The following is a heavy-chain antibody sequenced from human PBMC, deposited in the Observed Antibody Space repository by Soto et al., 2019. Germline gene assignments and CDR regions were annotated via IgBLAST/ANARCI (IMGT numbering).Heavy chain of an antibody. CDR1: GFTFSSYW. Sequence: GGSLRLSCAASGFTFSSYWMSWVRQAPGKGLEWVANIKQDGSEKYYADSVKGRFTISRDNAKNSLYLQMNSLRAEDTAVYYCARDPPFDWLHHWGQGTLVTVSS. CDR2: IKQDGSEK. CDR3: ARDPPFDWLHH. J-gene: IGHJ5*02. V-gene: IGHV3-7*03.